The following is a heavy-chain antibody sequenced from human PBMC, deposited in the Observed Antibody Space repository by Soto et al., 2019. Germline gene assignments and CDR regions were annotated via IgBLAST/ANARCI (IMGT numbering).Heavy chain of an antibody. V-gene: IGHV1-24*01. CDR2: FDPEDGET. D-gene: IGHD6-6*01. J-gene: IGHJ6*02. Sequence: ASVKVSCKVSGYTLTELSMHWVRQAPGKGLEWMGGFDPEDGETMYAQKFQGRVTMTEDTSTDTAYMELSSLRSEDTAVYYCATPTGNRFGSSRGYYYCYGMDVWGQGTTVTVSS. CDR1: GYTLTELS. CDR3: ATPTGNRFGSSRGYYYCYGMDV.